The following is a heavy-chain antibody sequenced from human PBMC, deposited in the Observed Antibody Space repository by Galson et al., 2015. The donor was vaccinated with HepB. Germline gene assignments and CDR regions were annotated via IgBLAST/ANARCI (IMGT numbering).Heavy chain of an antibody. Sequence: SLRLSCAASGFTVSNAWMNWVRQAPGKGLEWVGRIKNKAAGGTTDYAAPVKDRFAISRDDSKNTLYLQMNSLRTEDTAVYYCTTEADSSGWFGAFDIWGQGTMVTVSS. J-gene: IGHJ3*02. CDR1: GFTVSNAW. CDR2: IKNKAAGGTT. D-gene: IGHD6-19*01. V-gene: IGHV3-15*01. CDR3: TTEADSSGWFGAFDI.